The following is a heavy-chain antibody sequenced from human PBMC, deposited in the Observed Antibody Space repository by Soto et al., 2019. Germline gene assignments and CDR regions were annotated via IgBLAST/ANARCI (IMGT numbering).Heavy chain of an antibody. CDR2: IYWDDDK. CDR3: AHSECSGAYCYSRWYFGL. Sequence: QITLKESGPTLVKPTQTLTLTCTFSGFSLTTGGVAVGWIRQPPGKALEWLALIYWDDDKRYSPSLKSRLSITKDTSKDQVVITMSNMVPVDTATYYGAHSECSGAYCYSRWYFGLWGRGTLVTVSS. J-gene: IGHJ2*01. D-gene: IGHD2-15*01. V-gene: IGHV2-5*02. CDR1: GFSLTTGGVA.